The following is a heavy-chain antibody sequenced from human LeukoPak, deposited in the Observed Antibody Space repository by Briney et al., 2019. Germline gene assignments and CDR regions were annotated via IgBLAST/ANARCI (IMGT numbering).Heavy chain of an antibody. Sequence: GRSPRLSCAASGFTFGSYAMHWVRQAPGKGLEWVAVISYDGSNKYYADSVKGRFTISRDNSKNTLYLQMNSLRAEDTAVYYCARDRRVYYYDSSGYNYWGQGTLVTVSS. J-gene: IGHJ4*02. CDR1: GFTFGSYA. D-gene: IGHD3-22*01. CDR2: ISYDGSNK. V-gene: IGHV3-30-3*01. CDR3: ARDRRVYYYDSSGYNY.